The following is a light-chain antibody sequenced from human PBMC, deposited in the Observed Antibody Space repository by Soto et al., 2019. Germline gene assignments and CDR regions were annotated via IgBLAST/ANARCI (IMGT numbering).Light chain of an antibody. CDR1: SSDVGRYTY. CDR2: DVY. J-gene: IGLJ1*01. Sequence: QSALTQPASVSGSPGQSITISCVGTSSDVGRYTYVSWYQQYPGKAPKLIIYDVYNRPSGVSNRFSGSKSGNTASLTISGLQAEDEADYYCTSYTSASTPYVFGSGTKVPV. CDR3: TSYTSASTPYV. V-gene: IGLV2-14*01.